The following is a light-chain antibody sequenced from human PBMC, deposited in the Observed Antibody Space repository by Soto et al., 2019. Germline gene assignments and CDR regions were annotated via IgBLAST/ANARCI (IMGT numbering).Light chain of an antibody. CDR3: QQRSNWPVT. Sequence: IVLTQSPGTLSLSPGERATLSCRASQSVSSYLAWYQQKPGQAPRLLIYDASTRATGISARFSGSGSGTDFTLTISSLEPEDFAVYYCQQRSNWPVTFGLGTKVEVK. V-gene: IGKV3-11*01. CDR2: DAS. CDR1: QSVSSY. J-gene: IGKJ1*01.